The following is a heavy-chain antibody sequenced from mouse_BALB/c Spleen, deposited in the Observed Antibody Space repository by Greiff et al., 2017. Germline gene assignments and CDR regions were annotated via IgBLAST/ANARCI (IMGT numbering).Heavy chain of an antibody. Sequence: EVQLQQSGAELVKPGASVKLSCTASGFNIKDTYMHWVKQRPEQGLEWIGWIDPENGDTEYAPKFQGKATMTADTSSNTAYLQLSSLTSEDTAVYYCNAWFMIKGAMDYWGQGTSVTVSS. J-gene: IGHJ4*01. V-gene: IGHV14-4*02. CDR3: NAWFMIKGAMDY. CDR2: IDPENGDT. CDR1: GFNIKDTY. D-gene: IGHD2-4*01.